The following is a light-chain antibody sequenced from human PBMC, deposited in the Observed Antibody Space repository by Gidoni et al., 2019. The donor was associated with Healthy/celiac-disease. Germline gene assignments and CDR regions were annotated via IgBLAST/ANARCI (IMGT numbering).Light chain of an antibody. Sequence: QSALTQPRSVCGSPGQSVTISCTGTSSDVGGYNYVPWYQQHPGKAPKLMIYDVSKRPSGVPDRFSGSKSGNTASLTISGLQAEDEADYYCCSYAGSYTRVFGGGTKLTVL. CDR2: DVS. CDR1: SSDVGGYNY. V-gene: IGLV2-11*01. J-gene: IGLJ3*02. CDR3: CSYAGSYTRV.